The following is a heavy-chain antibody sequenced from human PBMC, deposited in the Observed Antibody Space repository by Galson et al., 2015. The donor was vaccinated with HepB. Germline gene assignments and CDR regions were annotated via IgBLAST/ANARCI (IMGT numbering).Heavy chain of an antibody. Sequence: SLRLSCAASGFTFGDYYTTWIRQAPGKGLEWVANINQDGSEKYYVASVRGRFTISRDNAKGSLYLQMNSLRAEDTALYYCARPRDGYNDYFDYCGQGTLVTVSS. V-gene: IGHV3-7*01. D-gene: IGHD5-24*01. CDR2: INQDGSEK. J-gene: IGHJ4*02. CDR1: GFTFGDYY. CDR3: ARPRDGYNDYFDY.